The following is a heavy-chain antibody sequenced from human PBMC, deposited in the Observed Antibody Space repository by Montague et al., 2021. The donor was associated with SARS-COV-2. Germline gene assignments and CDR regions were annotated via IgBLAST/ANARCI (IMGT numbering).Heavy chain of an antibody. CDR1: GGSIRSTTFY. CDR3: VTPGKTAVAGQFDY. D-gene: IGHD6-19*01. V-gene: IGHV4-39*07. CDR2: LYEGDTT. Sequence: SETLSLTCTVSGGSIRSTTFYWGWIRQSPGKGLDWIGYLYEGDTTYYNPSLKSRVAISLDTPNNQFSLKITSLIVADTAIYYCVTPGKTAVAGQFDYWGPGILVTVSS. J-gene: IGHJ4*02.